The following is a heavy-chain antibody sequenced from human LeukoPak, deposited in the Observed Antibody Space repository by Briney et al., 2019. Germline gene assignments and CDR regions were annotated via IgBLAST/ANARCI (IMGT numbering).Heavy chain of an antibody. Sequence: SETLSLTCTVSSYSISSGYYWGWIRQPPGKGLGWIGYIYTSGSTSYNPSLNSRVTISVDTSKTQFSLKLTSMTAADTAVYHCARGPRRYYFDDWGQGTLVTVSS. CDR1: SYSISSGYY. CDR2: IYTSGST. V-gene: IGHV4-61*01. J-gene: IGHJ4*02. CDR3: ARGPRRYYFDD.